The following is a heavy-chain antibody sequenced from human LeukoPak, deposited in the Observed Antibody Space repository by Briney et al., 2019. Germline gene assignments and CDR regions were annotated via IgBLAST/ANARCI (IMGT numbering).Heavy chain of an antibody. Sequence: GESLKISCKGSGYSFTSYWIGWVRQMPGKDLEWMGIIYPGDSDTRYSPSFQGQVTISADKSISTAYLQWSSLKASDTAMYYCARQSSIIPMVRGVIIYGMDVWDKRTTVTVSS. V-gene: IGHV5-51*01. J-gene: IGHJ6*04. CDR1: GYSFTSYW. CDR3: ARQSSIIPMVRGVIIYGMDV. CDR2: IYPGDSDT. D-gene: IGHD3-10*01.